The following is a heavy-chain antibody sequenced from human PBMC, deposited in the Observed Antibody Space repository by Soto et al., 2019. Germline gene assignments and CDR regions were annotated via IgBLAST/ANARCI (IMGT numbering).Heavy chain of an antibody. V-gene: IGHV1-69*01. CDR2: IIPIFGTA. CDR1: GGTFSSYA. J-gene: IGHJ4*02. CDR3: ARGGAIIASGYESSGYSK. Sequence: QVQLVQSGAEVKKPGSSVKVSCKASGGTFSSYAISWVRQAPGQGLEWMGGIIPIFGTANYAQKIQGRVTITADESTSTAYMELRSLRSENTAVYYCARGGAIIASGYESSGYSKWGQATLVTVSS. D-gene: IGHD3-22*01.